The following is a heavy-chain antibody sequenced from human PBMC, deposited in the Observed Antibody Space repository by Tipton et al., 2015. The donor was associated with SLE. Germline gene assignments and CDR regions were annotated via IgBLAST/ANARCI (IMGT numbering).Heavy chain of an antibody. D-gene: IGHD3-22*01. CDR2: IYYNGST. V-gene: IGHV4-59*08. CDR3: ARRARDYYDSSGSFDY. CDR1: GGSISSYY. Sequence: LRLSCTVSGGSISSYYWSWIRQPPGKGLEWIGYIYYNGSTNYNPSLKSRVTISVDTSKNQFSLKLSSVTAADTAVYYCARRARDYYDSSGSFDYWGQGTLVTVSS. J-gene: IGHJ4*02.